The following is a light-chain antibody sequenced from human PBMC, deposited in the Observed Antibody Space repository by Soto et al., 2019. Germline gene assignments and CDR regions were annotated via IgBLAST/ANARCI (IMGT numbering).Light chain of an antibody. CDR1: QGIGSS. J-gene: IGKJ5*01. Sequence: DIPLTQSPSFLSASVGDRVTITCRASQGIGSSLAWYQQKPGEAPRLLIYAASTLQSGVPSRFSGSGYGTEFTLTISSLQPDDFASYYCQKLHNFPLTFGQGTRLEIK. CDR3: QKLHNFPLT. CDR2: AAS. V-gene: IGKV1-9*01.